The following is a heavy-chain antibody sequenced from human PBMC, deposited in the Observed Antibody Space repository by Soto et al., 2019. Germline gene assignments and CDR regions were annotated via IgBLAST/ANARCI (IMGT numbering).Heavy chain of an antibody. CDR2: IKQDGSEK. CDR3: ARLTAYCSSTSCYLDYHYYMDV. CDR1: GFTFTSYW. D-gene: IGHD2-2*01. Sequence: GGSLRLSCAASGFTFTSYWMSWVRQAPGKGLEWVANIKQDGSEKYYVDSVKGRFTISRDNAKNSLYLQMNSLRAEDTAVYYCARLTAYCSSTSCYLDYHYYMDVWGKGTTVTVSS. V-gene: IGHV3-7*01. J-gene: IGHJ6*03.